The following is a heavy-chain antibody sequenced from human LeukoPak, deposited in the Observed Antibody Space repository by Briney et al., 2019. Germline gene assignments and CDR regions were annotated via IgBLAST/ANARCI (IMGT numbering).Heavy chain of an antibody. Sequence: SETLSVTCTVSGGSISSYYWSWIRQPPGKGLEWIGYIYYSGSTNYNPSLKSRVTISVDTSKNQFSLKLSSVTAADTAVYYCARYFDWSPRRFDPWGQGTLVTVSS. J-gene: IGHJ5*02. V-gene: IGHV4-59*01. CDR2: IYYSGST. CDR1: GGSISSYY. CDR3: ARYFDWSPRRFDP. D-gene: IGHD3-9*01.